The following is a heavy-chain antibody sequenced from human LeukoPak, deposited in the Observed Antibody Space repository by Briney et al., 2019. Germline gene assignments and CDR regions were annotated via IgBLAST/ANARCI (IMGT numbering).Heavy chain of an antibody. Sequence: GGSLRLSCAASGFTFSDYYMSWIRQAPGKGLEWVSYISSSGSTIYYADSVKGRFTISRGNAKNSLYLQMNSLRAEDTAVYYCARDSSGWYREYYMDVWGKGTTVTVSS. CDR3: ARDSSGWYREYYMDV. V-gene: IGHV3-11*04. D-gene: IGHD6-19*01. CDR1: GFTFSDYY. J-gene: IGHJ6*03. CDR2: ISSSGSTI.